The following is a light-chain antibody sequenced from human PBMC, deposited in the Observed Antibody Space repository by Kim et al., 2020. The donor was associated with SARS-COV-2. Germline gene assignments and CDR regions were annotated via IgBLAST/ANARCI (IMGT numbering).Light chain of an antibody. CDR3: QQYNTYAWT. Sequence: DIQMTQSPSTLSASEGDRVTITCRASQSISSWLAWYQQKPGKAPKLLIYKASSLESGVPSRFSGSGSGTEFTLTISSLQPDDFATYDCQQYNTYAWTFGQGTKVDIK. J-gene: IGKJ1*01. CDR1: QSISSW. V-gene: IGKV1-5*03. CDR2: KAS.